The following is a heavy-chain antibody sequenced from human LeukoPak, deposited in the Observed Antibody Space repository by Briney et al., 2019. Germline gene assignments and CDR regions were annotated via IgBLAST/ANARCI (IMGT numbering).Heavy chain of an antibody. CDR1: GGSMGNFY. CDR3: ARNPNFWSLDY. CDR2: ISYSGST. D-gene: IGHD2-8*02. Sequence: SETLSLTCSVSGGSMGNFYWSWIRQPPGKGLEWIGYISYSGSTSSNPSLKSRVTMSLDTSKNHFSLNLISVTAADTAVYYRARNPNFWSLDYWGQGVLVIVSS. V-gene: IGHV4-59*01. J-gene: IGHJ4*02.